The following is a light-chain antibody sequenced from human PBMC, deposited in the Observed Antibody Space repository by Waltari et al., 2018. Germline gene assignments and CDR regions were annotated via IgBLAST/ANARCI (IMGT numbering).Light chain of an antibody. V-gene: IGLV2-14*01. Sequence: QSALTQPASVSGSPGQSITISCTGTSSDVGDYQRVSWYQHHPGKAPKLMIYAVTNRPSGVSNRFAGSKSGNTASLTISGLQSEDEANYYCATWDDSLNGPVFGGGTKLTVL. J-gene: IGLJ3*02. CDR2: AVT. CDR1: SSDVGDYQR. CDR3: ATWDDSLNGPV.